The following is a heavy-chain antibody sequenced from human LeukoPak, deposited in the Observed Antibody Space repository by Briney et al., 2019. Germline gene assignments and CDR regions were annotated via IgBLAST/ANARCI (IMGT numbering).Heavy chain of an antibody. CDR3: ALGGYCSGGSCYPTGWSWFDP. D-gene: IGHD2-15*01. Sequence: GGSLRLSCAASGFTFSSYRRNWLRQAPGKGLEWVSSISSSSSYIYYADSVKGRFTISRDNAKNSLYLQMNSLRAEYTAVYYCALGGYCSGGSCYPTGWSWFDPWGQGTLVTVSS. CDR2: ISSSSSYI. J-gene: IGHJ5*02. V-gene: IGHV3-21*01. CDR1: GFTFSSYR.